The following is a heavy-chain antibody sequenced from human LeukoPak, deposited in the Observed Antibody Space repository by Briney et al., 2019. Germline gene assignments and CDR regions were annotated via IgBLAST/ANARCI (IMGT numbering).Heavy chain of an antibody. J-gene: IGHJ2*01. V-gene: IGHV4-4*09. CDR2: IYTSGST. D-gene: IGHD2-15*01. CDR1: GGSISSYY. CDR3: ARHPYCSGGSCYSDWYFDL. Sequence: SETLSLTCTVSGGSISSYYWSWIRHPPGKGLEWIWYIYTSGSTNYNPSLKSRVTISVDTSKNQFSLKLSSVTAADTAVYYCARHPYCSGGSCYSDWYFDLWGRGTLVTVSS.